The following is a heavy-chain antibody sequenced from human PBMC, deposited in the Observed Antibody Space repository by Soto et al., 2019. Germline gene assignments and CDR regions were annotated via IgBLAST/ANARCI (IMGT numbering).Heavy chain of an antibody. V-gene: IGHV3-33*01. D-gene: IGHD1-26*01. CDR3: TRLPFINLLVGLVP. CDR2: IWIHGNTA. J-gene: IGHJ5*02. CDR1: GVTLSYYG. Sequence: GGSLRLSCVASGVTLSYYGVHWVRQSPGKGLEWVALIWIHGNTAYHADSVKGRFTVSRDNSRNTVYLQMNSLSAEDTAVYYCTRLPFINLLVGLVPGVRGTLVTVYS.